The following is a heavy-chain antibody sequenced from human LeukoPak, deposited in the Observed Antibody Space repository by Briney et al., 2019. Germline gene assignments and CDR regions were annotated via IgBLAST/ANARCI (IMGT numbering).Heavy chain of an antibody. CDR1: GGSISSSNW. CDR3: ARYRAAMPQRGPFDY. CDR2: IYHSGST. Sequence: NPSETLSLTCAVSGGSISSSNWWSWVRQPPGKGLEWIGEIYHSGSTNYNPSLKSRATISVDKSKNQFSLKLSSVTAADTAVYYCARYRAAMPQRGPFDYWGQGTLVTVSS. J-gene: IGHJ4*02. V-gene: IGHV4-4*02. D-gene: IGHD2-2*01.